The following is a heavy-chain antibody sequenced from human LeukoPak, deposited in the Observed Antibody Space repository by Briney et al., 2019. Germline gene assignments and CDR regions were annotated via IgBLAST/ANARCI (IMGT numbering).Heavy chain of an antibody. CDR2: IKQDGSEK. J-gene: IGHJ4*02. D-gene: IGHD6-19*01. CDR1: GFTFSSYW. CDR3: AKDGDQWPGYFDY. Sequence: PGGSLRLSCAASGFTFSSYWMSWVRQAPGKGLEWVANIKQDGSEKYYVDSVKGRFTISRDNAKNSLYLQMNSLRAEDTAVYYCAKDGDQWPGYFDYWGQGTLVTVSS. V-gene: IGHV3-7*01.